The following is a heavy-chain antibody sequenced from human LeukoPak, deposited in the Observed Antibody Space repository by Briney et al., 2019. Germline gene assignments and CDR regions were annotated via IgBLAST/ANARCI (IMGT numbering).Heavy chain of an antibody. V-gene: IGHV3-30*01. Sequence: GRSLRLSCAASGFTFSSYAMHWVRQAPGKGLEWVAGISYDGSNKYYADSVKGRFTISRDNSKNTLYLQMNSLRAEDTAVYDCARDGRPGPFGVYYFDYWGQGTLVTVSS. CDR3: ARDGRPGPFGVYYFDY. J-gene: IGHJ4*02. CDR2: ISYDGSNK. D-gene: IGHD3-16*01. CDR1: GFTFSSYA.